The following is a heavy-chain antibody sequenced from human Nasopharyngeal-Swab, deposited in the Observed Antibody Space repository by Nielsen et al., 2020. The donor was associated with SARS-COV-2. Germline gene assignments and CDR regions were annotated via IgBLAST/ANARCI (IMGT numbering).Heavy chain of an antibody. D-gene: IGHD3-10*01. J-gene: IGHJ4*02. CDR2: IIPIFGTA. CDR1: GGTFSCYP. V-gene: IGHV1-69*13. CDR3: ARERDGSGSYVSDY. Sequence: SVKVSRKASGGTFSCYPLSWVRQAPGQGLEWMGGIIPIFGTANYAQKFQGRVTITADESTSTAYMELSSLRSEYTAVYYCARERDGSGSYVSDYWGQGTLVTVSS.